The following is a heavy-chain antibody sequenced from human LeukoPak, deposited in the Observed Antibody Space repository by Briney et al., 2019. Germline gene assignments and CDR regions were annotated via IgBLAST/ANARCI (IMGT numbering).Heavy chain of an antibody. CDR2: IYYSGST. CDR1: GGSISSYY. CDR3: ARAGGIAVAGTDY. J-gene: IGHJ4*02. Sequence: MPSETLSLTCTVSGGSISSYYWSWIRQPPGKGLEWIGYIYYSGSTNYNPSLKSRVTISVDTSKNQFSLKLSSVTAADTAVYYCARAGGIAVAGTDYWGQGTLVTVSS. V-gene: IGHV4-59*01. D-gene: IGHD6-19*01.